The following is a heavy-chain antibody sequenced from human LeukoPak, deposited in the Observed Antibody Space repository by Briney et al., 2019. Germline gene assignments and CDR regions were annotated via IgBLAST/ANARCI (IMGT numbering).Heavy chain of an antibody. CDR3: ARGEYYYDSSGYDY. CDR1: GYTFTSCY. J-gene: IGHJ4*02. D-gene: IGHD3-22*01. Sequence: ASVKVSCKASGYTFTSCYMHWVRQAPGQGLEWMGIINPSGGSTNYAQKFQCRVTMTRDTSISTAYMELSRLRSDDTAVYYCARGEYYYDSSGYDYWGQGTLVTVSS. V-gene: IGHV1-2*02. CDR2: INPSGGST.